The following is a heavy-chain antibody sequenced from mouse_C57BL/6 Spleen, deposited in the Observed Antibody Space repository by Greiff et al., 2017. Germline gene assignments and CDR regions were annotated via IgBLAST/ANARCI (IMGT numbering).Heavy chain of an antibody. V-gene: IGHV1-55*01. D-gene: IGHD1-1*01. J-gene: IGHJ4*01. CDR3: AREGDYYYGRGAMDY. CDR1: GYTFTSYW. CDR2: IYPGSGST. Sequence: QVQLKQPGAELVKPGASVKMSCKASGYTFTSYWITWVKQRPGQGLEWIGDIYPGSGSTNYNEKFKSKATLTVDTSSSTAYMQLSSLTSEDSAVYYCAREGDYYYGRGAMDYWGQGTSVTVSS.